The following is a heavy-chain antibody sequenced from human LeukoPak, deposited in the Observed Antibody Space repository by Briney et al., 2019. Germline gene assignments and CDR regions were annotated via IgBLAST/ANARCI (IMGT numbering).Heavy chain of an antibody. CDR1: GYSSTSYW. J-gene: IGHJ6*02. CDR3: ARSGWGGDYYYGMDV. CDR2: IYPGDSDT. Sequence: GESLKISCKGSGYSSTSYWIGWVRQMPGKGLEWMGSIYPGDSDTRNSPSFQGQVTISADKSISIAYLQWSSLKASDTAMYYCARSGWGGDYYYGMDVWGQGTTVTVSS. V-gene: IGHV5-51*01. D-gene: IGHD1-26*01.